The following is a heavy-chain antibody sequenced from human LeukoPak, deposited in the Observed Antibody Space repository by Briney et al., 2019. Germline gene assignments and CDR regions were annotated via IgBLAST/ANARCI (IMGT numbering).Heavy chain of an antibody. D-gene: IGHD6-13*01. CDR3: ARDQYSSSWYQWGAFDI. V-gene: IGHV4-4*07. Sequence: SETLSLTCTVSGGSISSYYWSWIRQPAGKGLEWIGRIYTSGSTNYNPSLRSRATMSVDTSKNQFSLKLSSVTAADTAVYYCARDQYSSSWYQWGAFDIWGQGTMVTVSS. J-gene: IGHJ3*02. CDR1: GGSISSYY. CDR2: IYTSGST.